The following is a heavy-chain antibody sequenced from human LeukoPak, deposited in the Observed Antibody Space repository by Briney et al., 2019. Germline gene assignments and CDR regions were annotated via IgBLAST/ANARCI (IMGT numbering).Heavy chain of an antibody. J-gene: IGHJ4*02. CDR3: AWGNQ. CDR1: GFTFTNAW. CDR2: IYSGGNT. Sequence: GGSLRLSCAASGFTFTNAWMTWVRQAPGKGLEWVSVIYSGGNTYYADSVKGRFTISRDNSKNTLYLQMNNLRAEDTAVYYCAWGNQWGQGTLVTVSS. V-gene: IGHV3-53*01. D-gene: IGHD1-14*01.